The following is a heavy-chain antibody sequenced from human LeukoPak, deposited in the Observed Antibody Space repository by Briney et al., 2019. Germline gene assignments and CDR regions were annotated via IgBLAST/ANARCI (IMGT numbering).Heavy chain of an antibody. CDR1: GYTFTNYA. D-gene: IGHD6-19*01. Sequence: ASVKVSCKASGYTFTNYAMHWVRQAPGQRLEWMGWINTGNGNTKYSQEFQGRVTITRDTSANTAYMELSSLRSEDMAVYYCAKAVKYRSGPLTDLLPYYFDYWGQGTLVTVSS. J-gene: IGHJ4*02. CDR2: INTGNGNT. V-gene: IGHV1-3*03. CDR3: AKAVKYRSGPLTDLLPYYFDY.